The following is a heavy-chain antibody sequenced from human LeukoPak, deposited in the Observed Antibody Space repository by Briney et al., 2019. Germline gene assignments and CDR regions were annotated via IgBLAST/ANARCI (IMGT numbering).Heavy chain of an antibody. Sequence: PIFGTANYAQKFQGRVTITADESTSTAYMELSSLRSEDTAVYYCARDIVVVPADRWFDPWGQGTLVTVSS. D-gene: IGHD2-2*01. J-gene: IGHJ5*02. CDR2: PIFGTA. V-gene: IGHV1-69*01. CDR3: ARDIVVVPADRWFDP.